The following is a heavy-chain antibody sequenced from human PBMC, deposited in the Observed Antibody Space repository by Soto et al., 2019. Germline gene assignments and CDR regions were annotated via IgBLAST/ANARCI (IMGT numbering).Heavy chain of an antibody. J-gene: IGHJ5*02. D-gene: IGHD6-19*01. CDR1: GYTFTSYA. V-gene: IGHV1-18*01. CDR3: GRATLQRGSGWYPVNWFDP. Sequence: ASVKVSCKASGYTFTSYAISWVRQAPGQGLEWVGWISAYNGNTNYAQKLQGRVTMTTDTSTSTAYMELRSLRSDDTAVYYCGRATLQRGSGWYPVNWFDPWGQGTLVTVSS. CDR2: ISAYNGNT.